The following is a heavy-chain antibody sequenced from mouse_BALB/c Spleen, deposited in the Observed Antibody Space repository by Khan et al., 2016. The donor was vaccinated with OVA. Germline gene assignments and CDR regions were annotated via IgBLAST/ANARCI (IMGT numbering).Heavy chain of an antibody. D-gene: IGHD2-1*01. CDR3: ATRYGNPFAY. CDR2: IDPANGDT. Sequence: IQLVQSGAELVKPGASVKLSCTGSGFNIKDTYMHWMNQRPEQGLEWIGRIDPANGDTKYGPKFQDKATLTADTSSNTAYLQLSSLTSEDTAVYFCATRYGNPFAYWGQGTLVSVS. J-gene: IGHJ3*01. V-gene: IGHV14-3*02. CDR1: GFNIKDTY.